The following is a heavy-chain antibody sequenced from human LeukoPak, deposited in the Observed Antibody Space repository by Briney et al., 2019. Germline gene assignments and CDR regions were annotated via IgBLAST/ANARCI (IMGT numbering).Heavy chain of an antibody. V-gene: IGHV3-23*01. D-gene: IGHD6-13*01. CDR2: ISGSGGST. CDR1: GFTFSSYA. Sequence: GGSLRLSCAASGFTFSSYAMSWVRQAPGKGLEWVSAISGSGGSTYYADSVKGRFTISRDNSKNTLYLQMNSLRGEGTSVYYFAESGGGSSWYPVYFDYWGQGTLVTVSS. J-gene: IGHJ4*02. CDR3: AESGGGSSWYPVYFDY.